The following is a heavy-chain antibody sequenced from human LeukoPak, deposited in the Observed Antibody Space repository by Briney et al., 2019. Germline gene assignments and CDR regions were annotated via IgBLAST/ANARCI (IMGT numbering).Heavy chain of an antibody. Sequence: PGGSLRLSCAASGFTFSSYAMSWVRQAPGKGLEWVSAISGSGDSTYYADSVKGRFTISRDNAKNSLWLQMNSLRDEDTAVYYCASSHDSSGNDWGQGTLLTVSS. CDR3: ASSHDSSGND. D-gene: IGHD3-22*01. J-gene: IGHJ1*01. CDR2: ISGSGDST. V-gene: IGHV3-23*01. CDR1: GFTFSSYA.